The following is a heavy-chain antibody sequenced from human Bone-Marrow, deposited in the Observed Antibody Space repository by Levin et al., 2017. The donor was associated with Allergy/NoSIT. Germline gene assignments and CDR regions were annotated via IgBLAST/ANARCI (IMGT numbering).Heavy chain of an antibody. CDR3: ARVGGYDHDY. Sequence: GGSLRLSCKASGGTFSSYAISWVRQAPGQGLEWMGGIIPIFGTANYAQKFQGRVTITADESTSTAYMELSSLRSEDTAVYYCARVGGYDHDYWGQGTLVTVSS. CDR2: IIPIFGTA. V-gene: IGHV1-69*01. J-gene: IGHJ4*02. D-gene: IGHD5-12*01. CDR1: GGTFSSYA.